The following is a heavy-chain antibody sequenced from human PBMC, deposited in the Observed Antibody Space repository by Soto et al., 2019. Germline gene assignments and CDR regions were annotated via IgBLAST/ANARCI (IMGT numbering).Heavy chain of an antibody. CDR1: GYTFTSYA. Sequence: QVQLVQSGAEGKKPGASVKVSCKASGYTFTSYAMHWVLQAPGQGLEWMGWINAGNGNTKYSQKLQGRVTMTRDTSASTAYMELGSLRSEDTAVYYCARGPPLAADYWGQGTLVTVSS. V-gene: IGHV1-3*01. J-gene: IGHJ4*02. CDR2: INAGNGNT. CDR3: ARGPPLAADY.